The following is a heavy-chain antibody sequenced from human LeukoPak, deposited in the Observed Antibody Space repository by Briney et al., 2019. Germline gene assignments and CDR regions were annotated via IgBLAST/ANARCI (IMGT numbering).Heavy chain of an antibody. Sequence: ASVKVSCKASGYTFTSYGISWVRQAPGQGLEWMGWISAYNGNTNYAPKLQGRVTMTTDTSTSTAYMELRSLRSDDTAVYSCARDRDFWSGYRNAFDIWGQGTMVTVSS. CDR1: GYTFTSYG. D-gene: IGHD3-3*01. V-gene: IGHV1-18*01. CDR3: ARDRDFWSGYRNAFDI. J-gene: IGHJ3*02. CDR2: ISAYNGNT.